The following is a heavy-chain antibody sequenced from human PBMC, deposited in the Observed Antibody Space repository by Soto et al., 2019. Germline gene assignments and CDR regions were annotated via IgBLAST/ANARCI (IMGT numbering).Heavy chain of an antibody. V-gene: IGHV5-51*01. CDR3: ARHAYYYDSSGYYNGGYYYYYYGTDV. J-gene: IGHJ6*02. CDR1: GYSFTSYW. D-gene: IGHD3-22*01. Sequence: PGESLKISCKGSGYSFTSYWIGWVRQMPGKGLEWMGIIYPGDSDTRYSPSFQGQVTISADKSISTAYLQWSSLKASDTAMYYCARHAYYYDSSGYYNGGYYYYYYGTDVWGQGTTVTVSS. CDR2: IYPGDSDT.